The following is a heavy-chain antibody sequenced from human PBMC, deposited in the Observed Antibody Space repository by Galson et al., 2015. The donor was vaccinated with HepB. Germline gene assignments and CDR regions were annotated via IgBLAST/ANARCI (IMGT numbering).Heavy chain of an antibody. J-gene: IGHJ3*02. CDR3: ARRSSSSWEGSFDI. CDR1: GGSISTYY. CDR2: IYFDGNT. Sequence: ETLSLTCTVSGGSISTYYWSWIRQPPGKRLEWIGYIYFDGNTNYNPSLKSRVTISVDTSKNQFSLRLSSVTAADTAVYYCARRSSSSWEGSFDIWGQGTMVTVSS. D-gene: IGHD2-2*01. V-gene: IGHV4-59*08.